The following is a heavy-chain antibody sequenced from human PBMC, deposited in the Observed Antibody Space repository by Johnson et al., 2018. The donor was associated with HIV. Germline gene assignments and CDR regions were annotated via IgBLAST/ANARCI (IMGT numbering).Heavy chain of an antibody. Sequence: VQLVESGGGLVQPGGSLRLSCAASGFTVSRNYMSWVRQAPGKGLEWVSAISGSGGSTYYADSVKGRFTISRDNSKNTLYLQMNSLGAEDTAVYYCARGPGGFGAFDIWGQGTMVTVSS. V-gene: IGHV3-66*02. CDR2: SGSGGST. D-gene: IGHD2-8*02. J-gene: IGHJ3*02. CDR3: ARGPGGFGAFDI. CDR1: GFTVSRNY.